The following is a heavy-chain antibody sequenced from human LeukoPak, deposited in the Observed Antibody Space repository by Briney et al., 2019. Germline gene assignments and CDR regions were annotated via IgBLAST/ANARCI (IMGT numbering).Heavy chain of an antibody. J-gene: IGHJ4*02. CDR3: CTDLSTILDH. Sequence: GGSLRLSCAASGFTFTNAWMSWVRQAPGKGLEWVGRIKTKIDDGTTDYAAPVKGRFSISRDDSKNTLYLQMNSLKTEDTAVYYCCTDLSTILDHWGQGALVTVSS. V-gene: IGHV3-15*01. D-gene: IGHD5/OR15-5a*01. CDR1: GFTFTNAW. CDR2: IKTKIDDGTT.